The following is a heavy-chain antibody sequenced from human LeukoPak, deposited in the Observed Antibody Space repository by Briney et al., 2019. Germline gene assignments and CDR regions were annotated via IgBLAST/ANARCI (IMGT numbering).Heavy chain of an antibody. D-gene: IGHD3-9*01. Sequence: GGSLRLSCAASGFTVSSNYMSWVHQAPGKGLEWVSVIYSGGSTYYADSVKGRFTISRDNSKNTLYLQMNSLRAEDTAVYYCARGLRTGYYKYYFDYWGQGTLVTVSS. CDR2: IYSGGST. CDR1: GFTVSSNY. CDR3: ARGLRTGYYKYYFDY. V-gene: IGHV3-66*01. J-gene: IGHJ4*02.